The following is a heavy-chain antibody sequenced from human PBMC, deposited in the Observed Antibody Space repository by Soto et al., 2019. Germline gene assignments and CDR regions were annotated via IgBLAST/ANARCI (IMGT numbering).Heavy chain of an antibody. Sequence: PSETLSLTCTVSGGSLSSSSYYWRWIRQPPGKGLEWIGSIYYSGSTYYNPSLKSRVTISVDTSKNQFSLKLSSVTAADTAVYYCARRVCSGGSCYFSYYGMDVWGQGTTVT. CDR1: GGSLSSSSYY. J-gene: IGHJ6*02. CDR3: ARRVCSGGSCYFSYYGMDV. CDR2: IYYSGST. D-gene: IGHD2-15*01. V-gene: IGHV4-39*01.